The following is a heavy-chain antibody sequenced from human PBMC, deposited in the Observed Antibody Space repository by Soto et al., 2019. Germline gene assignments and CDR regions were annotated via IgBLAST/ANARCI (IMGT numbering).Heavy chain of an antibody. CDR3: ARSLYDILTGSVLNWFDP. CDR1: GYTFTSYA. Sequence: QVQLVQSGAEEKKPGASVKVSCKASGYTFTSYAMHWVRQAPGQRLEWMGWINAGNGNTKYSQKFQGRVTITRDTSAGTAYMELSSLRSEDTAVYYCARSLYDILTGSVLNWFDPWGQGTLVTVSS. J-gene: IGHJ5*02. V-gene: IGHV1-3*05. D-gene: IGHD3-9*01. CDR2: INAGNGNT.